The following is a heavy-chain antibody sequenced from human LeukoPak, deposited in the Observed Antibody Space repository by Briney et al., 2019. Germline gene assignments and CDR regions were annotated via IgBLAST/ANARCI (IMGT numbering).Heavy chain of an antibody. V-gene: IGHV1-3*01. D-gene: IGHD5-18*01. CDR2: INAGNGNT. Sequence: ASVKVSCKASGYTFTSYAMHWVRQAPGQRLEWMGWINAGNGNTKYSQKFQGRVTITRDTSASTAYMELSSLRSGDTAVYYCARDRYTAMVRGYFDYWGQGTLVTVSS. CDR1: GYTFTSYA. J-gene: IGHJ4*02. CDR3: ARDRYTAMVRGYFDY.